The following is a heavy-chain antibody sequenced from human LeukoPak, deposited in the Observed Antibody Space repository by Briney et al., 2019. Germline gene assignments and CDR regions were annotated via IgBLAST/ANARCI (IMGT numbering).Heavy chain of an antibody. J-gene: IGHJ3*02. D-gene: IGHD2-21*01. V-gene: IGHV4-39*01. Sequence: SETLSLTCTVSGGSISSSSYYWGWIRQPPGKGLEWIGSIYYSGSTYYNPSLKSRVTISVDTSKNQFSLKLSSVTAADTAVYYCYSARGDAFDIWGQGTMVTVSS. CDR1: GGSISSSSYY. CDR3: YSARGDAFDI. CDR2: IYYSGST.